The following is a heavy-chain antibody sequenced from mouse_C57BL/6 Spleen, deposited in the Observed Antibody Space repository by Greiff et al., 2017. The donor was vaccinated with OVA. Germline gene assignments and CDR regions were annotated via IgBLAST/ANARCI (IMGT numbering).Heavy chain of an antibody. V-gene: IGHV10-1*01. CDR1: GFSFNTYA. Sequence: GGGLVQPKGSLKLSCAASGFSFNTYAMNWVRQAPGKGLEWVARIRSKSNNYATYYADSVKDRFTISRDDSESMLYPQMNNLKTEDTAMYYCVRDGYYAMDYWGQGTSVTVSS. CDR3: VRDGYYAMDY. J-gene: IGHJ4*01. CDR2: IRSKSNNYAT. D-gene: IGHD2-3*01.